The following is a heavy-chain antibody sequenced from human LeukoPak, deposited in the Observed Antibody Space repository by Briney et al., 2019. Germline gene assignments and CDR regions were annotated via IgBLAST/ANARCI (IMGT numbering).Heavy chain of an antibody. CDR1: GFNFNDYF. CDR3: ARYFRGHPDYYNDY. CDR2: IREDGRDK. Sequence: PGGSLRLSCLVSGFNFNDYFMSWVRRAPGRGLEWVANIREDGRDKYYAGSVKGRFTISRGNTRNSEFLQMTNLRAEDTAVYFCARYFRGHPDYYNDYWGQGTLVTVSS. D-gene: IGHD3-9*01. J-gene: IGHJ4*02. V-gene: IGHV3-7*01.